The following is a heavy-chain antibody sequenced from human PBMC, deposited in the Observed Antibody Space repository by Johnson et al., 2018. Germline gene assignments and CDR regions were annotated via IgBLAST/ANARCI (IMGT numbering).Heavy chain of an antibody. V-gene: IGHV3-15*07. CDR2: VKSKASGGTT. J-gene: IGHJ4*02. CDR3: TTGGRPRDY. CDR1: GLTFINAW. Sequence: VQLVQSGGGLVKPGGSLRLSCAVSGLTFINAWMNWVRQAPGEGLEWLGRVKSKASGGTTDYAAPVRGRFTISRDDSRNMVYLQIDSLKIEDTAVYYCTTGGRPRDYWGQGTLVTVSS.